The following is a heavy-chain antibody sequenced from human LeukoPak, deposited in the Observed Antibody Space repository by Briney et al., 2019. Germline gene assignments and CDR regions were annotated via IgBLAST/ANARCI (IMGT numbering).Heavy chain of an antibody. CDR1: GFTFSNYA. D-gene: IGHD3-9*01. Sequence: PGASLRLSCAASGFTFSNYAIRWVRQAPGKGLECVSTISSGAGTTYYADSVKGRFTISRDNSKNTLYLQMNSLRAEDTAVYYCARELRYFDWLLNGATPTFDYWGQGTLVTVSS. CDR2: ISSGAGTT. V-gene: IGHV3-23*01. CDR3: ARELRYFDWLLNGATPTFDY. J-gene: IGHJ4*02.